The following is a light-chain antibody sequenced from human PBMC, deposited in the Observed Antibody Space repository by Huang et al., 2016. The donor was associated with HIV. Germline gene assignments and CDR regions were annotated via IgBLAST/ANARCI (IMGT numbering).Light chain of an antibody. CDR1: QSLSSSY. CDR3: QQYGSSPWT. CDR2: ATS. J-gene: IGKJ1*01. Sequence: EIVLPQSPGPLSLSLGDRATLSCRASQSLSSSYLAWYQQKPGQAPRLLIYATSSRATGIPDRFSGSASGTDFTLTIGRLEPEDLAVYYCQQYGSSPWTFGQGTKVEIQ. V-gene: IGKV3-20*01.